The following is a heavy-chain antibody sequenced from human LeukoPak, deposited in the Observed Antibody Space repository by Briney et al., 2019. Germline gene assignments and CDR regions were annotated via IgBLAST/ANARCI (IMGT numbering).Heavy chain of an antibody. CDR3: ARDGCSSSFYFDY. CDR2: INSDGSRT. CDR1: GFTFSNYW. V-gene: IGHV3-74*01. D-gene: IGHD6-6*01. J-gene: IGHJ4*02. Sequence: GGTLRLSCAASGFTFSNYWMHWVRQAPGKGLVWVSRINSDGSRTTYADSVKGRFTISRDNAKNTLYLQMNSLRAEDTAVYYCARDGCSSSFYFDYWGQGTLVTVSS.